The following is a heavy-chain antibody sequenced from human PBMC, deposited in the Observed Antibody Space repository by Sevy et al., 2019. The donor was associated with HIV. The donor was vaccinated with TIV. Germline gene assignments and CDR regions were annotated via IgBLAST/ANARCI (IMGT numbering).Heavy chain of an antibody. D-gene: IGHD3-16*01. J-gene: IGHJ4*02. Sequence: SLRLSCAASGFTFSDYRMHWVRQAPGKGLEWVAVISYDGRNNKYNADSVKGRFTISRDNSKNTVYLQMNSLRAEDTAIYYCARDRGEILSSAFDYWGQGTLVVVSS. CDR2: ISYDGRNNK. CDR3: ARDRGEILSSAFDY. V-gene: IGHV3-30*04. CDR1: GFTFSDYR.